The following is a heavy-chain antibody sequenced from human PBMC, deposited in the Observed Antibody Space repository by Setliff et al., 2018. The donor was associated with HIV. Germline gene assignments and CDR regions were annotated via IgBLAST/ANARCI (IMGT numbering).Heavy chain of an antibody. V-gene: IGHV4-59*12. CDR1: GGSMVGFY. J-gene: IGHJ2*01. CDR2: VDDSGNT. Sequence: PSETLSLTCTVSGGSMVGFYWSWIRQSPEVGLEWIGYVDDSGNTNYNPSLKSRVTVSINTSRRQLSLTLTSVTAADTAVYYCAREGLVEMAQGITDDEWYFDLWGRGALVTSPQ. CDR3: AREGLVEMAQGITDDEWYFDL. D-gene: IGHD2-8*02.